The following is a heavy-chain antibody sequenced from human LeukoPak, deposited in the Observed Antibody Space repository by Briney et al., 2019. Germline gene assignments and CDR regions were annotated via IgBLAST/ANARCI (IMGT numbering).Heavy chain of an antibody. CDR1: GYSISSGYY. V-gene: IGHV4-38-2*02. CDR3: ARDRGYSSNPGGDDY. CDR2: IYPSGTT. J-gene: IGHJ4*02. Sequence: SETLSLTCTVSGYSISSGYYWGWIRQPPGKGLEWIGNIYPSGTTYYNPSLKTRVTISVDTSKNQFSLKLSSVTAADTAVYYCARDRGYSSNPGGDDYWGQGTLVTVSS. D-gene: IGHD5-18*01.